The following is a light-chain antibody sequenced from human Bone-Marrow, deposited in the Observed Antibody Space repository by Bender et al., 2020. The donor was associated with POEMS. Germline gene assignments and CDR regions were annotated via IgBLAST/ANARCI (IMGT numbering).Light chain of an antibody. V-gene: IGLV2-14*03. CDR2: DVT. CDR3: CSYTSSSTWV. CDR1: TSDVGGYDY. Sequence: QSALTQPASVSASPGQSITLSCTGTTSDVGGYDYVAWYQQHPGKAPKLLIFDVTIRPSGISSRFSGSKSGNTASLTISSLRTEDEADYFCCSYTSSSTWVFGGGTKLTV. J-gene: IGLJ3*02.